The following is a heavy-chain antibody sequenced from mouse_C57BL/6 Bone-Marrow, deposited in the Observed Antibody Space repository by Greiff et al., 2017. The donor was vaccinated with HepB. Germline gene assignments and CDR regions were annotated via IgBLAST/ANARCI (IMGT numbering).Heavy chain of an antibody. CDR1: GFNIKDDY. Sequence: EVKLMESGAELVRPGASVKLSCTASGFNIKDDYMHWVKQRPEQGLEWIGWIDPENGDTEYASKFQGKATITADTSSNTAYLQLSSLTSEDTAVYYCTTLDFLSPYYFDYCRQGTPLTVSS. V-gene: IGHV14-4*01. J-gene: IGHJ2*01. CDR2: IDPENGDT. CDR3: TTLDFLSPYYFDY. D-gene: IGHD2-13*01.